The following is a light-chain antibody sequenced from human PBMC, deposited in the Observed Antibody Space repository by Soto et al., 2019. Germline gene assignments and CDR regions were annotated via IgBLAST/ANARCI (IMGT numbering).Light chain of an antibody. CDR3: ASYAGSNSYV. V-gene: IGLV2-8*01. CDR2: EVS. CDR1: SSDVGGYNF. J-gene: IGLJ1*01. Sequence: QSALTQPPSASGSLGHSVTISCTGTSSDVGGYNFVSWYQHHPGKAPKLLIYEVSQWPSGVPDRFSGSKSGDTASLTVSGLQAEDEADYYCASYAGSNSYVFGTGTKLTVL.